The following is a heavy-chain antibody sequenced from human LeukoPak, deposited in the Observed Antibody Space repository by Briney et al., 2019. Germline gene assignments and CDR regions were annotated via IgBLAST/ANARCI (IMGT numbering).Heavy chain of an antibody. D-gene: IGHD3-22*01. CDR2: INHSGST. V-gene: IGHV4-34*01. CDR3: ARGHYYDSSGVRGRYFQH. Sequence: SETLSLTCAVYGGSFSGYYWSWIRQPPGKGLEWIGEINHSGSTNYNPSLKSRDTISVDTSKNQFSLKLSSVTAADTAVYYCARGHYYDSSGVRGRYFQHWGQGTLVTVSS. J-gene: IGHJ1*01. CDR1: GGSFSGYY.